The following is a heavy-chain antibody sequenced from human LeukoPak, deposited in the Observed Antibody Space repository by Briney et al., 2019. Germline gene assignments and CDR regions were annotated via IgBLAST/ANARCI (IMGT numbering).Heavy chain of an antibody. CDR3: ARTIFGVVTKYNWFDP. J-gene: IGHJ5*02. Sequence: GESLKISFXGSGYSFTSYWIGWVRQMPGKGLEWMGIIYPGDSDTRYSPSFQGQVTISADKSISTAYLQWSSLKASDTAMYYCARTIFGVVTKYNWFDPWGQGTLVTVSS. CDR1: GYSFTSYW. CDR2: IYPGDSDT. V-gene: IGHV5-51*01. D-gene: IGHD3-3*01.